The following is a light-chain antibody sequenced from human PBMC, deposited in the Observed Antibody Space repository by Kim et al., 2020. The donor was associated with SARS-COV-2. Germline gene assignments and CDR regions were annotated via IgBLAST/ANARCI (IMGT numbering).Light chain of an antibody. CDR1: QSVSSN. CDR2: GAS. CDR3: QQYNNWPLS. J-gene: IGKJ4*01. V-gene: IGKV3-15*01. Sequence: EIVMTQSPATLSVSPGERATLSCRVSQSVSSNLAWYQQKPGQAPRLLIYGASTRATGIPVRFSGSGSGTEFTLTISSLQSEDFAVYYCQQYNNWPLSFGGGTKVDIK.